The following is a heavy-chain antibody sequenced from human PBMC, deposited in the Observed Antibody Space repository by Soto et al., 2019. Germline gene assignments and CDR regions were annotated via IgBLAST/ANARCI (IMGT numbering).Heavy chain of an antibody. J-gene: IGHJ5*02. V-gene: IGHV3-23*01. CDR2: ISSSGGST. D-gene: IGHD3-3*01. CDR3: AKNNYDLTRKIDP. CDR1: GVTFSSNT. Sequence: GGSLSLSCTASGVTFSSNTMNWVGLGPGKGMEWVSAISSSGGSTSYADSVKGRFTISRDNTKNTLYLQMNSLRAEATAVYYCAKNNYDLTRKIDPWGQGTLVTVSS.